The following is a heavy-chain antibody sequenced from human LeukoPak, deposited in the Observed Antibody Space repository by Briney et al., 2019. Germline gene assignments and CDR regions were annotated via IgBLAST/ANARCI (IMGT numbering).Heavy chain of an antibody. CDR2: IYYSGNT. D-gene: IGHD6-19*01. J-gene: IGHJ4*02. CDR3: ARRAAHGGWRFDY. V-gene: IGHV4-39*01. Sequence: SQTLSLTCTVSRDSITSSDYHWHWIRQPPGKGLEWIATIYYSGNTYYNPSLDSRATISVDASRTQFSLRLRSVTAADTAVYHCARRAAHGGWRFDYWGQGTLVTVSS. CDR1: RDSITSSDYH.